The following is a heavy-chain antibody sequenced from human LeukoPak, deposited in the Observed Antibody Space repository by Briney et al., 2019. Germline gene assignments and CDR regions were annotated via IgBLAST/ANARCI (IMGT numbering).Heavy chain of an antibody. D-gene: IGHD2-15*01. CDR2: IYYSGST. CDR1: GGSISSYY. J-gene: IGHJ4*02. Sequence: KTSETLSLTCTVSGGSISSYYWSCIRQPPGKGLEWIGYIYYSGSTNYNPSLKSRVTISVDTSKNQFSLKLSSVTAADTAVYYCAREGRYCSGGSCLLYYFDYWGQGTLVTVSS. V-gene: IGHV4-59*01. CDR3: AREGRYCSGGSCLLYYFDY.